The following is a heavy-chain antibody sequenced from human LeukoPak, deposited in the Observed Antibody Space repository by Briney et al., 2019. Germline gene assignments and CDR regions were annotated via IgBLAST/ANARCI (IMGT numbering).Heavy chain of an antibody. CDR2: INPDGSDT. CDR1: GFTFSSNW. Sequence: GGSLRLSCAASGFTFSSNWMHWIRQVPGEGLVWVARINPDGSDTSYADSVKGRFTISRDNAKNTLYLQMNSLRVEDTALYYCTRDTFGARDYWGQGTLVTISS. D-gene: IGHD3-10*01. CDR3: TRDTFGARDY. J-gene: IGHJ4*02. V-gene: IGHV3-74*01.